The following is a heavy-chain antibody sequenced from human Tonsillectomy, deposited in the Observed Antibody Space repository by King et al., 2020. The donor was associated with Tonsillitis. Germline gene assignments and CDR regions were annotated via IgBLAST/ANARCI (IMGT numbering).Heavy chain of an antibody. CDR2: YDPEDGRT. V-gene: IGHV1-24*01. CDR1: GYTLTAIS. J-gene: IGHJ6*02. CDR3: ATDTKVHYYGMDV. Sequence: QLVQSGAEVKKPGTSVMVSCKVSGYTLTAISMHWVRQSPGKGLEWIGGYDPEDGRTVYAQRFQGRVTMTEDTSTDTAYMVLSSLRSEDTAVYYCATDTKVHYYGMDVWGQGTTVIVSS.